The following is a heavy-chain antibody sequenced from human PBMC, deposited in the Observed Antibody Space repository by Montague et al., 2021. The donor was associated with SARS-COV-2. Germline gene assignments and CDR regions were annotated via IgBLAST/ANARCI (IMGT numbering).Heavy chain of an antibody. CDR2: IYYSGST. Sequence: SETLSLTYTVSGGSISSYYWSWIRQPPGKRLEWIGYIYYSGSTNYNPSLKSRVTISVDTSKNQFSLKLSSVTAADTAVYYCARGSGWMGNAFDIWGQGTMVTVSS. D-gene: IGHD6-19*01. V-gene: IGHV4-59*01. CDR1: GGSISSYY. CDR3: ARGSGWMGNAFDI. J-gene: IGHJ3*02.